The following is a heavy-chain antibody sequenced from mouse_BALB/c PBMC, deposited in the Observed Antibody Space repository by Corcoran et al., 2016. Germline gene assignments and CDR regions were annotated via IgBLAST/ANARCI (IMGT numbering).Heavy chain of an antibody. CDR1: GYTFTSYV. D-gene: IGHD1-1*01. J-gene: IGHJ1*01. V-gene: IGHV1S136*01. CDR3: ARDYYGYWYFDV. Sequence: EVQLQQSGPELVKPGASVKLSCKASGYTFTSYVMHWVKQKPGQGLEWIGYINPYNDGTKYNEKFKGKATLTSDKSSSTTYMELSSLTSEDSAVYYCARDYYGYWYFDVWGAGTTVTVSS. CDR2: INPYNDGT.